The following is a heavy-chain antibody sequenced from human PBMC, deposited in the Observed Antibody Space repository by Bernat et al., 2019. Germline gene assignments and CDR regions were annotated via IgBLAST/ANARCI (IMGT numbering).Heavy chain of an antibody. CDR3: ARVATPEQHLGVIDY. D-gene: IGHD6-13*01. Sequence: QVQLQQWGAGLLKPSETLSLTCAVYGGSFSGYYWSWIRQPPGKGLEWIGEINHSGSTNYNPSLKSRVTISVDTSKNQFSLKLSSVTAADTAVYYCARVATPEQHLGVIDYWGQGTLVTVSS. V-gene: IGHV4-34*01. CDR1: GGSFSGYY. CDR2: INHSGST. J-gene: IGHJ4*02.